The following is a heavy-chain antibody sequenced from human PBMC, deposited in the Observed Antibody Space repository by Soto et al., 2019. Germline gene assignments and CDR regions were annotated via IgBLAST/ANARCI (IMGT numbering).Heavy chain of an antibody. V-gene: IGHV3-48*02. Sequence: QPGGSLRLACAASAFTLSRYSMNWVRQAPGKGVEWISYISSGSGTIYYADSVKGRFTISRDNAKNSLYLQMNSLRDEDTAVYYCESDTFANWNFYYYGMDVWGQGTTVTVS. CDR2: ISSGSGTI. CDR1: AFTLSRYS. D-gene: IGHD1-20*01. J-gene: IGHJ6*02. CDR3: ESDTFANWNFYYYGMDV.